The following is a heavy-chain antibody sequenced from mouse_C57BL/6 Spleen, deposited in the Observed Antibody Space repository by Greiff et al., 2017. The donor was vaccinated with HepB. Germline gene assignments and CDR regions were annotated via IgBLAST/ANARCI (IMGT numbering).Heavy chain of an antibody. CDR1: GYAFSSSW. CDR3: ARSGVGEGLLLWYFDV. D-gene: IGHD2-3*01. CDR2: IYPGDGDT. Sequence: QVQLKQSGPELVKPGASVKISCKASGYAFSSSWMNWVKQRPGKGLEWIGRIYPGDGDTNYNGKFKGKATLTADKSSSTAYMQLSSLTSEDSAVYFCARSGVGEGLLLWYFDVWGTGTTVTVSS. V-gene: IGHV1-82*01. J-gene: IGHJ1*03.